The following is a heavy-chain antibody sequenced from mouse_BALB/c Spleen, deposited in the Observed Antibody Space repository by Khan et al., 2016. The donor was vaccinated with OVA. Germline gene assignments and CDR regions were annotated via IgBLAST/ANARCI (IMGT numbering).Heavy chain of an antibody. CDR2: IDPYSGGT. CDR1: GYSFTGYN. Sequence: VQLQQSGPELEKPGASLKMSCKASGYSFTGYNMNWVKQSNGQSLEWIGNIDPYSGGTSYNQKFKGKATLTVDKSSSTAYMQLKSLTSADSAVYYCAIRLFAYWGQGTLVTVSA. CDR3: AIRLFAY. J-gene: IGHJ3*01. V-gene: IGHV1-39*01.